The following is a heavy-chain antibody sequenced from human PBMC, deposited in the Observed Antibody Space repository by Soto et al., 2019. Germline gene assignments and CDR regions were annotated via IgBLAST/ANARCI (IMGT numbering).Heavy chain of an antibody. CDR2: ITNTGNSM. Sequence: PGGSLRLSCVDSGITFSSYEMHWVRQAPGKGLEWISYITNTGNSMSYADSVKGRFTISRDNAKSSVYLQMNSLRGEDTAVYFCARGNYYYGLDVWGQGTTVTVSS. V-gene: IGHV3-48*03. CDR3: ARGNYYYGLDV. CDR1: GITFSSYE. J-gene: IGHJ6*02.